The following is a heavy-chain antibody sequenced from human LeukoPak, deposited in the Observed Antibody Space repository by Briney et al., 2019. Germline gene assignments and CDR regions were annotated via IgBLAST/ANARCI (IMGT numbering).Heavy chain of an antibody. D-gene: IGHD4-23*01. CDR1: GGTFSSYA. CDR2: IIPILGIA. V-gene: IGHV1-69*04. J-gene: IGHJ4*02. Sequence: SVKVSCKASGGTFSSYAISWVRQAPGQGLEWMGRIIPILGIANYAQKFQGRVTITADKSTSTAYMELSSLRSEDTAVYYCARDHDTGVTPGVYWDQGTLVTVSS. CDR3: ARDHDTGVTPGVY.